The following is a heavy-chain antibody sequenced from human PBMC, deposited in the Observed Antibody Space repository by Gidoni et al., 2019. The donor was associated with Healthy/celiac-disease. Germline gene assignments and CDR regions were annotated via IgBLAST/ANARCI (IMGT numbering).Heavy chain of an antibody. V-gene: IGHV4-59*01. CDR3: AREDSSSPGGFDP. Sequence: QVQLQESGPGLVKPSETLSLTCTVSGGSISSYYWSWIRQPPGKGLEWIGYIYYSGSTNYNPSLKSRVTISVDTSKNQFSLKLSSVTAADTAVYYCAREDSSSPGGFDPWGQGTLVTVSS. CDR1: GGSISSYY. CDR2: IYYSGST. D-gene: IGHD6-13*01. J-gene: IGHJ5*02.